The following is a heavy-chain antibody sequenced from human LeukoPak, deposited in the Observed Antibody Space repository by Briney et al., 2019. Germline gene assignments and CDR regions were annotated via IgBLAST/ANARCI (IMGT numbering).Heavy chain of an antibody. Sequence: ASVKVSCKASGYTFTSYGINWVRQATGQGLEWMGWMNPNSGNTGYAQKFQGRVTMTRNTSISTAYMELSSLRSEDTAVYYCARGAYYYGSGSYYLNYWGQGTLVTVSS. J-gene: IGHJ4*02. D-gene: IGHD3-10*01. CDR2: MNPNSGNT. CDR1: GYTFTSYG. V-gene: IGHV1-8*02. CDR3: ARGAYYYGSGSYYLNY.